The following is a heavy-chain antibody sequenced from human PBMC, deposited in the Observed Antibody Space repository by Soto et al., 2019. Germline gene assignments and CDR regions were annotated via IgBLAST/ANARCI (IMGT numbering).Heavy chain of an antibody. CDR3: AKYSILPGTTRPPTLDY. CDR2: VSNDGSNE. Sequence: QVQLVESGAGVVQPGRSLRLSCAASGFTFSSNAMHWVRQAPGKGLERVEVVSNDGSNEYYADSAKGRFTISRANSKDTLYLQMNSLRAEDTAVYSCAKYSILPGTTRPPTLDYWGQGTLVTVAA. CDR1: GFTFSSNA. D-gene: IGHD4-17*01. V-gene: IGHV3-30-3*02. J-gene: IGHJ4*02.